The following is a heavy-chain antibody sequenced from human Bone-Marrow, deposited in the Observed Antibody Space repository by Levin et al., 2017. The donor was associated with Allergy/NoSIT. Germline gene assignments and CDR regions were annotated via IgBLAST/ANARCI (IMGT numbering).Heavy chain of an antibody. CDR1: GFSFSSYA. J-gene: IGHJ4*02. V-gene: IGHV3-30-3*01. Sequence: PGGSLRLSCAASGFSFSSYAMHWVRQAPGKGLEWVAVISSNGYTKYYSNSVKGQFTVSRDNSENTLYLQMDSLRAEDTAVYYCARRAITGSSSETPPDYWGQGTLVTVSS. CDR2: ISSNGYTK. CDR3: ARRAITGSSSETPPDY. D-gene: IGHD1-14*01.